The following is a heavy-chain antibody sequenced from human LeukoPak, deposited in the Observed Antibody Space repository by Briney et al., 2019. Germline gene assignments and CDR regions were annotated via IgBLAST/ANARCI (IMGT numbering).Heavy chain of an antibody. V-gene: IGHV3-53*01. CDR1: GFTVSSNY. J-gene: IGHJ4*02. CDR3: ASQDRGGYNGPVDY. Sequence: GGSLRLSCAASGFTVSSNYMSWVRQAPGKGLEWVSLIYSSGDTYYADSVKGRFTISRHNAKNSLYLQMNSLRAEDTAVYYCASQDRGGYNGPVDYWGQGTLVTVSS. CDR2: IYSSGDT. D-gene: IGHD5-24*01.